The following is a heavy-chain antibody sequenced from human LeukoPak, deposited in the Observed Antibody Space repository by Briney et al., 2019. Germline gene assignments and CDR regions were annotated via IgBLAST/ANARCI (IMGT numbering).Heavy chain of an antibody. CDR2: INHSGST. CDR1: GGSFSGYY. CDR3: ARVGADGSGFLFDY. J-gene: IGHJ4*02. D-gene: IGHD3-10*01. Sequence: SETLSLTCAVYGGSFSGYYWSWIRQPPGKGLEWIGEINHSGSTNYNPSLKSRVTISVDTSKNQFSLKLSSLTAADTAVYYCARVGADGSGFLFDYWGQGTLVTVSS. V-gene: IGHV4-34*01.